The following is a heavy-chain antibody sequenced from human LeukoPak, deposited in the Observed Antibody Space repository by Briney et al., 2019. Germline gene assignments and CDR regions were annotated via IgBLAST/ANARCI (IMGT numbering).Heavy chain of an antibody. CDR2: ISSSSGTI. CDR1: GFTFSSYS. J-gene: IGHJ5*02. V-gene: IGHV3-48*01. D-gene: IGHD3-10*01. Sequence: GGSLRLSCAASGFTFSSYSMNWVRQAPGKGLEWVSYISSSSGTIYYADSVKGRFTISRDNAKDSLYLQMSSLRAEDTAVYYCAREGVGFDPWGQGTLVTVSS. CDR3: AREGVGFDP.